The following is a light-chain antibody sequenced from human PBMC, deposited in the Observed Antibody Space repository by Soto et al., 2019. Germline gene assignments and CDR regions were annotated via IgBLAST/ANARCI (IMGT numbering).Light chain of an antibody. Sequence: DIPMTSSASSMSASVADEVTIXCRASQTIMTYLNWYQLKPGKPPRLLIYAASSLQSGVPSRFSGSGSGTDFTLTISSLQPEDFATYSCQQSYNSPQTFGQGTKVDIK. CDR3: QQSYNSPQT. CDR1: QTIMTY. CDR2: AAS. V-gene: IGKV1-39*01. J-gene: IGKJ1*01.